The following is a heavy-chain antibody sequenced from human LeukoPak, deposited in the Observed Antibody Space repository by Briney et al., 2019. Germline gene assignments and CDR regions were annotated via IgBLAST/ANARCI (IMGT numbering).Heavy chain of an antibody. CDR3: ASWRTMVRGVTYFDY. V-gene: IGHV4-39*02. J-gene: IGHJ4*02. CDR1: GGSISSSDYY. CDR2: IFYSGST. Sequence: SETLSLTCTVSGGSISSSDYYWGWIRQPPGKGLEWIGSIFYSGSTYYNPSLKSPVTISVDMSKNYFSLKLSSVTAADTAVYYCASWRTMVRGVTYFDYWGQGTLVTVSS. D-gene: IGHD3-10*01.